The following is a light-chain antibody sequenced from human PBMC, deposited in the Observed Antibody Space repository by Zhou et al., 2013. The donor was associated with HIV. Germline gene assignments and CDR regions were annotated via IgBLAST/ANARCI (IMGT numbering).Light chain of an antibody. Sequence: EVVLTQSPVTLSLSPGERATLSCRASQSVRNYLAWYQQKCGQAPRLLIYDTSNRATGIPARFSGSGSGTDFTLTISSLQPEDFATYYCLQDYTYPRTFGQGTKVEI. CDR3: LQDYTYPRT. V-gene: IGKV3-11*01. CDR2: DTS. CDR1: QSVRNY. J-gene: IGKJ1*01.